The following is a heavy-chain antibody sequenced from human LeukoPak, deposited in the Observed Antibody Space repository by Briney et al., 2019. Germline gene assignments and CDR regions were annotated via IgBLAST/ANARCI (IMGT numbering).Heavy chain of an antibody. Sequence: SETLSLICTVSGGSVSSYYWSWVRQPPGKGLEWIGYIYYSGSTNYNPSLKSRVTISVDTSKNQFSLKLSSVTAADTAVYYCARVMGTAMVSSGYYFDYWGQGTLVTVSS. D-gene: IGHD5-18*01. V-gene: IGHV4-59*02. CDR2: IYYSGST. CDR3: ARVMGTAMVSSGYYFDY. J-gene: IGHJ4*02. CDR1: GGSVSSYY.